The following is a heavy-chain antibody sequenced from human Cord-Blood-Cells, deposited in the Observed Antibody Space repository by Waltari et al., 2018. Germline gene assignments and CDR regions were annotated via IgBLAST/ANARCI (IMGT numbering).Heavy chain of an antibody. Sequence: EVQLVESGGGLVKPGGSLRLSCAASGFTFSSYSMNWVRQAPGKGLECVSSISSGSSYIYYADSVKGRFTISRDNAKNSLYLQMNSLRAEDTAVYYCAPLWFGELLYFDYWGQGTLVTVSS. CDR3: APLWFGELLYFDY. V-gene: IGHV3-21*01. D-gene: IGHD3-10*01. J-gene: IGHJ4*02. CDR2: ISSGSSYI. CDR1: GFTFSSYS.